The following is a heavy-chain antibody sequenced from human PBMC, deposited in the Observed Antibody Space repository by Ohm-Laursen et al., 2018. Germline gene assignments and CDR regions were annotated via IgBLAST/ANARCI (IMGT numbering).Heavy chain of an antibody. CDR2: TRNKANSYTT. V-gene: IGHV3-72*01. CDR1: GFTLRDHY. Sequence: SLRLSCAAPGFTLRDHYMDWVRQAPGKGLEWVGRTRNKANSYTTEYAASVKGRFTISRDDSKNSMCLQMNSLKTEDTAVYYCAKSGSTRDFDYWGQGTLVTVSS. CDR3: AKSGSTRDFDY. J-gene: IGHJ4*02. D-gene: IGHD2-2*01.